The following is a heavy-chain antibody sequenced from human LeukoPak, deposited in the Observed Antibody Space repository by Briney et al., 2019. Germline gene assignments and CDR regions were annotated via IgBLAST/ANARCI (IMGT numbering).Heavy chain of an antibody. CDR1: GFTFSNYA. V-gene: IGHV3-23*01. CDR3: AKWGDYDVLSGYYVSDY. J-gene: IGHJ4*02. CDR2: ITGSGGNT. Sequence: GGSLRLSCAASGFTFSNYAMSWVRQAPGKGLEWVSAITGSGGNTYYADSVKGRFTISRDNPKNTVFLQMNSLRAEDTAVYYCAKWGDYDVLSGYYVSDYWGQGTLVTVPS. D-gene: IGHD3-9*01.